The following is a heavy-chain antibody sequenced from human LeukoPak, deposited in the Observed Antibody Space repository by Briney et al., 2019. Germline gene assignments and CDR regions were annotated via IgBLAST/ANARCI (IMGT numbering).Heavy chain of an antibody. CDR2: ITWNRDNI. Sequence: GRSLRLSCAASGFTFDDYAMHWVRQAPGKGLEWVSGITWNRDNIGYGDSVKGRFTISRDNVKNALYLQMNSLRPEDTALYYCAKDLGSAITSALVLDVWGQGTTVIVSS. CDR1: GFTFDDYA. D-gene: IGHD2-15*01. V-gene: IGHV3-9*01. J-gene: IGHJ6*02. CDR3: AKDLGSAITSALVLDV.